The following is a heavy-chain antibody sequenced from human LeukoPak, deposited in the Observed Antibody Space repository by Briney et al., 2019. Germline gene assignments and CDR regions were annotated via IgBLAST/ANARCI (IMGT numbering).Heavy chain of an antibody. CDR2: ITWNRDNI. Sequence: GRSLRLSCAASGFTFDDYAMHWVRQAPGKGLEWVSGITWNRDNIGYGDSVKGRFTISRDNVKNALYLQMNSLRPEDTALYYCAKDLGSAITSALVLDVWGQGTTVIVSS. CDR1: GFTFDDYA. D-gene: IGHD2-15*01. V-gene: IGHV3-9*01. J-gene: IGHJ6*02. CDR3: AKDLGSAITSALVLDV.